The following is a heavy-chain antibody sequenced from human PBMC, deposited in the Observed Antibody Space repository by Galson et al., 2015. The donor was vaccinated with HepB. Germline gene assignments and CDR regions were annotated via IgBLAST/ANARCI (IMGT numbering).Heavy chain of an antibody. V-gene: IGHV3-30*04. CDR3: ARDLGFLEWPDY. CDR1: GFIFNRYA. J-gene: IGHJ4*02. D-gene: IGHD3-3*01. CDR2: ISYDGSDE. Sequence: SLRLSCAVSGFIFNRYAIHWVRQAPGKGLEWVALISYDGSDEYYTESVKGRFTISRDDSKNTLYLQMNSLRTEDTAVYYCARDLGFLEWPDYWGQGTLVTVSS.